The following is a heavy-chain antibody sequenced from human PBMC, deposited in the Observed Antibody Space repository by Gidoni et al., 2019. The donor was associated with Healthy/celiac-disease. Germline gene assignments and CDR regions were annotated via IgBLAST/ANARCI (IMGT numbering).Heavy chain of an antibody. CDR3: ARADSGSYIPPARYGMDV. D-gene: IGHD1-26*01. Sequence: QVQLVQSGAEVKKPGAAVKVSGKASGDTFTGYDRHGVRQAPGQGLEWMGWINPNSGGTNYAQKFQGWVTMTRDTSISTAYMELSRLRSDDTAVYYCARADSGSYIPPARYGMDVWGQGTTVTVSS. CDR1: GDTFTGYD. V-gene: IGHV1-2*04. J-gene: IGHJ6*02. CDR2: INPNSGGT.